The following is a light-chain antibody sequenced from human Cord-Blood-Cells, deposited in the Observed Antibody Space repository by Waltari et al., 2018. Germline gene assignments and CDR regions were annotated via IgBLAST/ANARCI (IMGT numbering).Light chain of an antibody. CDR1: QSLVHSDGNTY. CDR2: KVS. J-gene: IGKJ1*01. Sequence: DVVMTQSPLSLPVTLGQPASISCRSSQSLVHSDGNTYLNWFQQRPGQSPRRLIYKVSNRDSGVPDRFGGSGSGTDFTLKISRVEAEDVGVYYCMQGTHWPTFGQGTKVEIK. CDR3: MQGTHWPT. V-gene: IGKV2-30*02.